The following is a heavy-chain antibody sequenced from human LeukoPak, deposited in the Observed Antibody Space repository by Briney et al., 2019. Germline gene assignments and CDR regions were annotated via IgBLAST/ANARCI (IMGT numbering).Heavy chain of an antibody. V-gene: IGHV3-30*03. CDR2: ISYDGSNK. CDR1: GFTFSSYA. D-gene: IGHD6-19*01. Sequence: PGGSLRLSCAASGFTFSSYAMSWVRQAPGKGLEWVAVISYDGSNKYYADSVKGRFTISRDNANNFLYLQMNSLRAEDTALYYCARAYKDRSLAGKKEFFQHWGQGTLVTVSS. CDR3: ARAYKDRSLAGKKEFFQH. J-gene: IGHJ1*01.